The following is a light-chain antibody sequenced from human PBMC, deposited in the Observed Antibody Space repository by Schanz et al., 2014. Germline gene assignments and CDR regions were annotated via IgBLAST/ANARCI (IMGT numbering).Light chain of an antibody. Sequence: EIVMTQSPATLSVSPGERVTLSCRASQSLSSTVAWYQQRPGQAPRLLIYGVSMRAAGIPDRFSGSGSGTDFTLTISSLEPEDFAVYYCQQYNDWPWTFGQGTKVEIK. CDR3: QQYNDWPWT. CDR1: QSLSST. V-gene: IGKV3D-15*01. CDR2: GVS. J-gene: IGKJ1*01.